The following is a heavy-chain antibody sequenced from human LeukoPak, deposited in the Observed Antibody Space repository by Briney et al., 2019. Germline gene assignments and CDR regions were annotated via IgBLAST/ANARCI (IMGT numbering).Heavy chain of an antibody. J-gene: IGHJ4*02. CDR1: GYTFTSYA. D-gene: IGHD2/OR15-2a*01. Sequence: ASVKVSCKASGYTFTSYAMHWVRQAPGQRLEWMGWINAGNGNTKYSQKLQGRVTITRDTSASTAYMELSSLRSEDTAVYYCARDRFLKGRYFDYWGQGTLVTVSS. V-gene: IGHV1-3*01. CDR2: INAGNGNT. CDR3: ARDRFLKGRYFDY.